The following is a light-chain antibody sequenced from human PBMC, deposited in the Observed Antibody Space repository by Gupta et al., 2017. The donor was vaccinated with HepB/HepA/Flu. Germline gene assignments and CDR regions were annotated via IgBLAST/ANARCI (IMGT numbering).Light chain of an antibody. CDR2: GAS. CDR1: QSVSISY. V-gene: IGKV3-20*01. CDR3: QHYGSSPPVT. Sequence: IVLTQSPGTLSLSPGERASLSCRASQSVSISYLAWYQQKPGQSPRLLMYGASSRVTGVPDRFSGSGSGTDFTLTISRLEPEDFAVYYCQHYGSSPPVTFGQGTRLETK. J-gene: IGKJ5*01.